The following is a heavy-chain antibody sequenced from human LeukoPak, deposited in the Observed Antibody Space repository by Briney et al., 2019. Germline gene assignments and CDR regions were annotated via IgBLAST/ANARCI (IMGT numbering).Heavy chain of an antibody. CDR3: ARDPSQDYGDVSGDY. D-gene: IGHD4-17*01. CDR1: GFTFSSYW. J-gene: IGHJ4*02. Sequence: GGSLRLSCAASGFTFSSYWMHWVRQALGKGLVWVSRINGDGSSTSYADSVKGRFTISRDNGKNTLNLQMNSLRAEDTAVYYCARDPSQDYGDVSGDYWGQGTLVTVSS. CDR2: INGDGSST. V-gene: IGHV3-74*01.